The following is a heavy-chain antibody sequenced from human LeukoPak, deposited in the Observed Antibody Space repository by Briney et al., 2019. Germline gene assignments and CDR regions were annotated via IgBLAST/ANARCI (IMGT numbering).Heavy chain of an antibody. CDR3: ARVEAAAGTYYYYAMDV. D-gene: IGHD6-13*01. J-gene: IGHJ6*02. CDR2: ISSSSSTI. CDR1: GFTFSSYS. Sequence: GGSLRLSCAASGFTFSSYSMNWVRQAPGKGLEWVSYISSSSSTIYYADSVKGRFTISRDNAKNSLYLQMNSLRAEDTAVYYCARVEAAAGTYYYYAMDVWGQGTTVTVSS. V-gene: IGHV3-48*04.